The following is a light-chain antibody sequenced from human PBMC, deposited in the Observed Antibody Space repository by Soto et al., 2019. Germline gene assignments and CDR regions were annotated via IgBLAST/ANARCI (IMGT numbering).Light chain of an antibody. CDR2: GAS. Sequence: EIVLTQSPGTLSLSPGARAPLSCRASQSVSSSQLAWYQQKPGQAPRLLMYGASSRATGIPDRLSGSGSGTDFTLTISRLEPEDFAVYYCQQYGSSGTFGQGTKVDIK. J-gene: IGKJ1*01. CDR3: QQYGSSGT. V-gene: IGKV3-20*01. CDR1: QSVSSSQ.